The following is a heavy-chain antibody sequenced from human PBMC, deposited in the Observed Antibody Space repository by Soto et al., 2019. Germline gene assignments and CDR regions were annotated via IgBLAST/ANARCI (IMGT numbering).Heavy chain of an antibody. J-gene: IGHJ4*02. Sequence: GGSLRLSCAASGFTFSSYWMSWVRQAPGKGLEWVANIKQDGSEKYYVDSVKGRFTISRDNAKNSLYLQMNSLRAEDTAVYYCARVASSGSYYYFDYWGQGTLVTVSS. CDR3: ARVASSGSYYYFDY. CDR2: IKQDGSEK. D-gene: IGHD1-26*01. V-gene: IGHV3-7*01. CDR1: GFTFSSYW.